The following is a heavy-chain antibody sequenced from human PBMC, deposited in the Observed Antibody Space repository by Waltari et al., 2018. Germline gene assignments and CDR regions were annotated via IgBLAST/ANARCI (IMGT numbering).Heavy chain of an antibody. CDR3: SRARDEDTAMVFFDH. CDR2: IYPAGST. D-gene: IGHD5-18*01. J-gene: IGHJ4*02. V-gene: IGHV3-66*02. Sequence: DVQLVESGGGLVPPGGSLRLSCAASGFTVPTTHMSWARQAPGKGLEWVSIIYPAGSTYNADSVVGRFTISRDVSQNTLHLQMNNLRPEDTAVYYCSRARDEDTAMVFFDHWGQGTLVSVSS. CDR1: GFTVPTTH.